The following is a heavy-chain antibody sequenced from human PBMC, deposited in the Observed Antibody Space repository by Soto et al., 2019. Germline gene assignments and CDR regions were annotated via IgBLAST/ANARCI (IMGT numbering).Heavy chain of an antibody. J-gene: IGHJ6*02. D-gene: IGHD6-13*01. CDR1: GDSVSSNSAA. CDR2: TYYRSKWYN. CDR3: ARGIAAAGPFRYYYYYGMAV. Sequence: PSQTLSLTCAISGDSVSSNSAAWNWIRQSPSRGLEWLGRTYYRSKWYNDYAVSVKSRITINPDTSKNQFSLQLNSVTPEDTAVYYCARGIAAAGPFRYYYYYGMAVWGQGTTVTVSS. V-gene: IGHV6-1*01.